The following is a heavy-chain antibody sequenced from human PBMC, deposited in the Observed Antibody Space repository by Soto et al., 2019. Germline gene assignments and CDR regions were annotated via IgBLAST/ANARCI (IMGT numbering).Heavy chain of an antibody. J-gene: IGHJ4*02. CDR1: GYTFTGYY. D-gene: IGHD5-18*01. Sequence: ASVKVSCKASGYTFTGYYMHWVRQAPGQGLGWMGWINPNSGGTNYAQKFQGRVTMTRDTSISTAYMELSRLRSDDTAVYYCARDLGGYSYGSDDYWGQGTLVTVSS. CDR2: INPNSGGT. CDR3: ARDLGGYSYGSDDY. V-gene: IGHV1-2*02.